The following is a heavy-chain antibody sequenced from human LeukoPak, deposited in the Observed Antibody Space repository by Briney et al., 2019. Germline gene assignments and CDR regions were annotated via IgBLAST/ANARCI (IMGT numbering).Heavy chain of an antibody. V-gene: IGHV3-15*01. Sequence: PGGSLRLSCAASGFTFNNAWITWVRQAPGRGLEWVGRIKSKTDGGTTDYAAPVKGRFTISRDDTKNTLYLHMNSLKTEDTAVYYCTTDSVIAVFEAFDIWGRGTMVTVSS. CDR2: IKSKTDGGTT. CDR1: GFTFNNAW. CDR3: TTDSVIAVFEAFDI. D-gene: IGHD6-19*01. J-gene: IGHJ3*02.